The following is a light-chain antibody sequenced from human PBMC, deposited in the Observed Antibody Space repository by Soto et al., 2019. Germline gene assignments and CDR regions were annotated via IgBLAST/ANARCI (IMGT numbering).Light chain of an antibody. CDR3: MQGTHWPLT. J-gene: IGKJ4*01. V-gene: IGKV2-30*02. Sequence: DVVMTQSPLSLPVTLGQPASISCRSSQSLLLSDGYTYLTWFQQRPGQSPRRLIYKVSDRDSGVPDRFSGSGSGTDFTLNISRVEAEDVGVYYCMQGTHWPLTFGGGTKVDIK. CDR1: QSLLLSDGYTY. CDR2: KVS.